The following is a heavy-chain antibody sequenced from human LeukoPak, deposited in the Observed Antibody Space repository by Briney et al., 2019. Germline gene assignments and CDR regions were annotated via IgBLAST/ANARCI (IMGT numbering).Heavy chain of an antibody. CDR1: GGSISSNF. CDR2: ISSSGSTI. D-gene: IGHD1-26*01. V-gene: IGHV3-11*04. J-gene: IGHJ3*02. CDR3: ARKGSGTKNAFDI. Sequence: LSLTCTVSGGSISSNFWSWIRQAPGKGLEWVSYISSSGSTIYYADSVKGRFTISRDNAENSLYLQMNSLRAEDTAVYYCARKGSGTKNAFDIWGQGTMVTVSS.